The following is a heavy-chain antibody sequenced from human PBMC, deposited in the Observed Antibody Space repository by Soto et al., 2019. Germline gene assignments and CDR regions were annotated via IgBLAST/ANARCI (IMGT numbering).Heavy chain of an antibody. J-gene: IGHJ4*02. V-gene: IGHV4-31*03. CDR3: ARGIPVTTVTTVHYFDY. CDR1: GGSISSGGYY. D-gene: IGHD4-17*01. CDR2: IYYSGST. Sequence: QAQLQESGPGLVKPSQTLSLTCTVSGGSISSGGYYWSWIRQHPGKGLEWIGYIYYSGSTYYNPSLKSRVTISVDTSKNQFSLKLSSVTAADTAVYYCARGIPVTTVTTVHYFDYWGQGTLVTVSS.